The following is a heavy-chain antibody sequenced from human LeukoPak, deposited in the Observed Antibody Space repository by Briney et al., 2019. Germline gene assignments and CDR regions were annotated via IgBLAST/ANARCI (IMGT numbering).Heavy chain of an antibody. J-gene: IGHJ4*02. CDR2: VYYGGNT. D-gene: IGHD3-22*01. Sequence: SETLSLTCAVSGGSIVGYFWSWLRQLPGKGLEWVGYVYYGGNTDYNHSLGGRATITVDTSKNQFSLKLTSVTAADTAVYYCASTGPDISGHYQAYWGQGTLVIVSS. CDR1: GGSIVGYF. V-gene: IGHV4-59*01. CDR3: ASTGPDISGHYQAY.